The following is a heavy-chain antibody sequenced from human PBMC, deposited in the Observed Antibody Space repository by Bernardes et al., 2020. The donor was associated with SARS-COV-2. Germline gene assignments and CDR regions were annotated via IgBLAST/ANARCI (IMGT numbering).Heavy chain of an antibody. CDR2: IYYSGST. D-gene: IGHD5-18*01. CDR1: GASISSTSYF. Sequence: SETLSLTRTVSGASISSTSYFWGWIRQPPGKGLEWIGSIYYSGSTYYNPSLKSRVTISVDTSKNQFSLRLSSVTAADTAVYYCATPGSPGYSYGYVYFGNWGQGTLVTVSS. J-gene: IGHJ4*02. CDR3: ATPGSPGYSYGYVYFGN. V-gene: IGHV4-39*01.